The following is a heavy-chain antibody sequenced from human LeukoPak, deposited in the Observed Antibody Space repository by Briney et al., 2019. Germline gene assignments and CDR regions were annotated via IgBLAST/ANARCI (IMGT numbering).Heavy chain of an antibody. CDR3: ATDQLSSGWYYFDY. D-gene: IGHD6-19*01. V-gene: IGHV1-24*01. Sequence: ASVKVSCKVSGYTLTELSMHWVRQAPGKGLEWMGGFDPEDGETIYAQKFQGRVTMTEDTSTDTACMELSSLRSEDTAVYYCATDQLSSGWYYFDYWGQGTLVTVSS. CDR2: FDPEDGET. J-gene: IGHJ4*02. CDR1: GYTLTELS.